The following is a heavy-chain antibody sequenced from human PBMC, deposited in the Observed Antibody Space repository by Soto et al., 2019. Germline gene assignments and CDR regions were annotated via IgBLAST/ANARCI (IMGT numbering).Heavy chain of an antibody. CDR2: INPNSGDT. CDR1: GYAFTGYY. D-gene: IGHD5-18*01. J-gene: IGHJ4*02. CDR3: ATRYNYVHF. V-gene: IGHV1-2*02. Sequence: ASVKVSCKSSGYAFTGYYIHWVRQAPGQGLEWMGWINPNSGDTNYAQKFQGRVTMTRDTSFSTAYMELSSLRSDDTAVYCCATRYNYVHFWGQGTLATVSS.